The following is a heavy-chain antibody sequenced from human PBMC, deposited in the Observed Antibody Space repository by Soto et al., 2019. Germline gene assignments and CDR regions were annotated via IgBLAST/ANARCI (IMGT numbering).Heavy chain of an antibody. Sequence: ASVKVSCKASGYTFTTNYMHWVRQAPGQGLEWMGIINPSGGGTRNAQKFQGRVTMTRDTSTSTVHMELSSLRSEDTAVYYCARDKMITVPGRTYYGMDVWGQGTTVTVSS. J-gene: IGHJ6*02. V-gene: IGHV1-46*01. CDR1: GYTFTTNY. CDR2: INPSGGGT. CDR3: ARDKMITVPGRTYYGMDV. D-gene: IGHD3-16*01.